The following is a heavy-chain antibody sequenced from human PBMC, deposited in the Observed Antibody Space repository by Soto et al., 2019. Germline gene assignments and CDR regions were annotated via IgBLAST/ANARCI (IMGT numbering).Heavy chain of an antibody. J-gene: IGHJ5*01. V-gene: IGHV4-34*01. Sequence: SETLSLTCAVYGGSFRGHSWTWIRQSPGKGLEWIGDINHSGRVNYSPSLKSRVTISLDTSKNQFSLTLSAVTAADTAMYYCSTRAYDTNGYYRFGPWGQGTLVTVSS. D-gene: IGHD3-22*01. CDR2: INHSGRV. CDR1: GGSFRGHS. CDR3: STRAYDTNGYYRFGP.